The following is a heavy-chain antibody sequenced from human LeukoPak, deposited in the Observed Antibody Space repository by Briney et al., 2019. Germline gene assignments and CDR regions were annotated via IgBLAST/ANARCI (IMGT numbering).Heavy chain of an antibody. V-gene: IGHV1-46*01. D-gene: IGHD4-23*01. CDR2: INPSGGST. Sequence: ASVKVSCKASGYTFTSYYMHWVRQAPGQGLEWMGIINPSGGSTSYAQKFQGRVTMTRDMSTSTDYMELSSLRSEDTAVYYCARGYGGYYYYYYMDVWGKGTTVTISS. CDR3: ARGYGGYYYYYYMDV. CDR1: GYTFTSYY. J-gene: IGHJ6*03.